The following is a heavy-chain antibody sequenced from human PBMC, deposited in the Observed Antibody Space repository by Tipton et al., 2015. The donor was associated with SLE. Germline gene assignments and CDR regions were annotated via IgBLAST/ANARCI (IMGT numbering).Heavy chain of an antibody. J-gene: IGHJ3*02. D-gene: IGHD1-1*01. CDR1: GYSISTGFY. CDR2: VSPSGDT. V-gene: IGHV4-38-2*02. CDR3: ARDQALLDVEDAFDI. Sequence: TLSLTCTVSGYSISTGFYWGWIRQPPGKGLDWIGHVSPSGDTNYNPSLKSRVTISVDTSKNQFSLRLNSVTAADTAVYYCARDQALLDVEDAFDIWGQGTMVTVSS.